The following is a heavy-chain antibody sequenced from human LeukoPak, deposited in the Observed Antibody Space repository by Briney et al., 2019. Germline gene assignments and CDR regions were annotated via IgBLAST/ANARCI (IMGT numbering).Heavy chain of an antibody. CDR3: AREQLIGAFGRYYFDY. D-gene: IGHD6-13*01. V-gene: IGHV4-4*07. Sequence: PSETLSLTCTVSGGSISSYYWSWIRQPAGKGLEWIGRIYTSGSTNYSPSLQSRVTMSVDTSKNQFSLKLSSVTAADTAVYYCAREQLIGAFGRYYFDYWGQGTLVTVSS. CDR1: GGSISSYY. J-gene: IGHJ4*02. CDR2: IYTSGST.